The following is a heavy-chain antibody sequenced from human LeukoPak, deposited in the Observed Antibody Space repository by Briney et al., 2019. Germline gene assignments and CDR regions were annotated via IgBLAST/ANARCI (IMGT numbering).Heavy chain of an antibody. D-gene: IGHD1-26*01. V-gene: IGHV3-30*18. CDR1: GFTFSSYG. Sequence: GGSLRLSCAASGFTFSSYGMHWVRQAPGKGLEWVAVISYDGSNKYYADSVKGRFTISRDNSKNTLYLQMNSLRAEDTAVYYCAKDSGSREPYFDYWGQGTLVTVSS. CDR2: ISYDGSNK. J-gene: IGHJ4*02. CDR3: AKDSGSREPYFDY.